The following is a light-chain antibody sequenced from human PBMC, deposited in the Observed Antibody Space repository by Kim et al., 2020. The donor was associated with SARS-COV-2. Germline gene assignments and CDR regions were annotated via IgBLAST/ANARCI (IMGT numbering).Light chain of an antibody. V-gene: IGLV1-44*01. CDR3: ATWDVSLTGFYV. J-gene: IGLJ1*01. CDR2: SNS. Sequence: QGGTISCSGSSSNIGSTTVNWYQHLPGTAPKLLIYSNSHRPSGVPDRFSGSKSGTSASLAISGLQSDDEADYYCATWDVSLTGFYVFGTGTKVTVL. CDR1: SSNIGSTT.